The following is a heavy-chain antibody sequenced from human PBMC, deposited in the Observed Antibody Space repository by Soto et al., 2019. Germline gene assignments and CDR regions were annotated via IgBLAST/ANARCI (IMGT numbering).Heavy chain of an antibody. J-gene: IGHJ4*02. D-gene: IGHD6-19*01. Sequence: GGSLRLSCAASGFTFSSYGMHWVRQAPGKGLEWVAVIWYDGSNKYYADSVKGRFTISRDNSKNTLYLQMNSLRAEDTAVYYCAREVEAAVGPGIAVAGTLDYWGQGTLVTVSS. CDR3: AREVEAAVGPGIAVAGTLDY. CDR2: IWYDGSNK. V-gene: IGHV3-33*01. CDR1: GFTFSSYG.